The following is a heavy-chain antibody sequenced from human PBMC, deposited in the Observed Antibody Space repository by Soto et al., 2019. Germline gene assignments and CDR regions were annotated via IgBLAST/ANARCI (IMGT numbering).Heavy chain of an antibody. Sequence: PGESLKISCKGSGYSFTSYWIGWVRQMPGKGLEWMGIIYPGDSDTRYSPSFQGQVTISADKSISTAYLQWSSLKASDTAMYYCARHSGLQKYYYGMDVWGQGTTVTVSS. CDR2: IYPGDSDT. CDR3: ARHSGLQKYYYGMDV. CDR1: GYSFTSYW. J-gene: IGHJ6*02. V-gene: IGHV5-51*01. D-gene: IGHD3-10*01.